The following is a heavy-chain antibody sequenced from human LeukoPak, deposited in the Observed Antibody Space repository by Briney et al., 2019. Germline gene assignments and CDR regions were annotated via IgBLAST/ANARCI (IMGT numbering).Heavy chain of an antibody. Sequence: GGSLRLSCAASGFTFSSHGMTWVRQAPGKGLEWVSAITGSGDGTYYADSVKGRFTISRDNSKNTLYLQMNSLRAEDTAVYYCARLYSSSDVWGKGTTVTVSS. J-gene: IGHJ6*04. D-gene: IGHD6-6*01. CDR2: ITGSGDGT. CDR3: ARLYSSSDV. V-gene: IGHV3-23*01. CDR1: GFTFSSHG.